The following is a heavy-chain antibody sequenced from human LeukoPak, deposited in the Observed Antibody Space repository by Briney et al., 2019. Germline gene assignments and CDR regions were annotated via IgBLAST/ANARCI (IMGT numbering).Heavy chain of an antibody. D-gene: IGHD5-18*01. V-gene: IGHV3-30*19. Sequence: GGSLRLSCAASGFTFSSYGMHWVRQAPGKGLEWVAVISYDGSNKYYADSVKGRFVISKDNSKNTLDLQMNSLRAEDTAVYYCAREYGYGPKIFDYWGQGTLVTVSS. J-gene: IGHJ4*02. CDR2: ISYDGSNK. CDR3: AREYGYGPKIFDY. CDR1: GFTFSSYG.